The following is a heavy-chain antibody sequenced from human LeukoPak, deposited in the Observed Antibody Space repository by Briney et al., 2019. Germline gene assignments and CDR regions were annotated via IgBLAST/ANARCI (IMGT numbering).Heavy chain of an antibody. CDR3: ARGSYYYESSS. Sequence: GSLRLSCAASGFMFDDYDMTWVRQAPGKGLVWVSRINSDGSSITYADSAKGRFTISRDNAKNTLYLQMNSLRAEDTAVYYCARGSYYYESSSWGQGTLVTVSS. CDR2: INSDGSSI. D-gene: IGHD3-22*01. V-gene: IGHV3-74*01. J-gene: IGHJ4*02. CDR1: GFMFDDYD.